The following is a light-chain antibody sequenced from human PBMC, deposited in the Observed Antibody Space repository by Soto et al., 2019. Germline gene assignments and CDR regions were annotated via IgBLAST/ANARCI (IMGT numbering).Light chain of an antibody. V-gene: IGKV1-5*01. CDR3: QKYDDAPLS. CDR1: QSISTW. Sequence: DIQMPQSPSTLSASVGDSVCIPCRASQSISTWLAWYQQKPGKAPKLLIYDASSLESGIPARFSGSGSGTEFTLTISSLQPGDVATYYCQKYDDAPLSFGEGTKVDIK. CDR2: DAS. J-gene: IGKJ4*01.